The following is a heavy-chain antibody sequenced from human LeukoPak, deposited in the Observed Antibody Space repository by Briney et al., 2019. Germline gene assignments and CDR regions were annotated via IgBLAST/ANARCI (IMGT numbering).Heavy chain of an antibody. CDR1: GFTFSSSA. Sequence: LSGGSLRLSCAASGFTFSSSAMSWVRQAPGKGLEWVSGISGSGAGTKHADSVKGRFTISRDNSKNTLYLQMNSLRVEDTAVYYCAKHVGNDCGRPFDYWGQGTLVTVSS. CDR2: ISGSGAGT. CDR3: AKHVGNDCGRPFDY. V-gene: IGHV3-23*01. D-gene: IGHD4-17*01. J-gene: IGHJ4*02.